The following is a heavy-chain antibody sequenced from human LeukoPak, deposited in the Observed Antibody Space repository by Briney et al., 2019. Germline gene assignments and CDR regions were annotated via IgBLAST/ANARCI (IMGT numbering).Heavy chain of an antibody. J-gene: IGHJ2*01. CDR2: IYSSGST. CDR3: AKSGYSYGFQYFDL. V-gene: IGHV4-61*02. Sequence: KASQTLSLTCTVSGGSISSGSYYWSWIRQPAGKGLEWIGRIYSSGSTNYNPSLKSRVTISVDTSKNQFSLKLSSVTAADTAVYYCAKSGYSYGFQYFDLWGRGTLVTVSS. D-gene: IGHD5-18*01. CDR1: GGSISSGSYY.